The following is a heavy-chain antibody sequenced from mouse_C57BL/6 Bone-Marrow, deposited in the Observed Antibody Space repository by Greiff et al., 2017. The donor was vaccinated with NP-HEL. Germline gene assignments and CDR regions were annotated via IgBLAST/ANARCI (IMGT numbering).Heavy chain of an antibody. CDR1: GYSFTGYY. J-gene: IGHJ4*01. Sequence: VQLQQSGPELVKPGASVKISCKASGYSFTGYYMNWVKQSPEKSLEWIGEINPSTGGTTYNQKFKAKATLTVDKSSSTAYMQLKSLTSEDSAVYYCATRSNYIGAMDYWGQGTSVTVSS. CDR2: INPSTGGT. D-gene: IGHD2-5*01. V-gene: IGHV1-42*01. CDR3: ATRSNYIGAMDY.